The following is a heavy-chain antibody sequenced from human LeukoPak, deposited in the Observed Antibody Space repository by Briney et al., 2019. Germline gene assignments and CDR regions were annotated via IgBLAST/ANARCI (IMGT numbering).Heavy chain of an antibody. CDR3: ARGGWPRDGYNGPRTFDY. CDR1: GGSFSGYY. D-gene: IGHD5-24*01. V-gene: IGHV4-34*01. CDR2: INHSGST. J-gene: IGHJ4*02. Sequence: SETLSLTCAVYGGSFSGYYWSWIRQPPGKGLEWIGEINHSGSTNYNPSLKSRVTISVDTSKNQFSLKLSSVTAADTAVYYCARGGWPRDGYNGPRTFDYWGQGTLVTVSS.